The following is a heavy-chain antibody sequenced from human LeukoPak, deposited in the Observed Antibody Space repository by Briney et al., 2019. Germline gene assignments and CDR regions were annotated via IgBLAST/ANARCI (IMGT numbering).Heavy chain of an antibody. CDR1: GGSISSYY. CDR3: ARALQLWSTQGYFDY. J-gene: IGHJ4*02. CDR2: IYYSGST. V-gene: IGHV4-59*01. D-gene: IGHD5-18*01. Sequence: PSETLSLTCTVSGGSISSYYWSWIRQPPGRGLEWIGYIYYSGSTNYNPSLKSRVTISVDTSKDQFSLKLNSVNTADTAVYYCARALQLWSTQGYFDYWGPGALVTVSS.